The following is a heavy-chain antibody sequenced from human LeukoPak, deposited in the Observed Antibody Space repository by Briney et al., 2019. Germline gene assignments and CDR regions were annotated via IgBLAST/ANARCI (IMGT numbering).Heavy chain of an antibody. D-gene: IGHD1-26*01. CDR1: GFTFSNYK. CDR3: ARESSVVGRNIDY. J-gene: IGHJ4*02. CDR2: ISSSSSYI. V-gene: IGHV3-21*01. Sequence: PGGSLRLSCAASGFTFSNYKMNWVRQAPEKGLEWVSSISSSSSYIYYADSVKGRFTISRDNAKNSLYLQMNSLRAEDTAVYYCARESSVVGRNIDYWGQGTLVTVSS.